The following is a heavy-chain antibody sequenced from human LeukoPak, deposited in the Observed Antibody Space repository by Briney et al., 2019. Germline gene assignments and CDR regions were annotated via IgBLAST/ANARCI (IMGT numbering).Heavy chain of an antibody. V-gene: IGHV3-74*01. Sequence: GGSLRLSCAASGFTFDYYWMHWVRQAPGKGLMWVSRINTDGSNTHYADSVKGRFAISRDNAKNTLYLQMNGLRVEDTAVYYCVVWGEDRSGHRFDFWGQGTLVTVSS. CDR1: GFTFDYYW. CDR3: VVWGEDRSGHRFDF. CDR2: INTDGSNT. D-gene: IGHD3-22*01. J-gene: IGHJ4*02.